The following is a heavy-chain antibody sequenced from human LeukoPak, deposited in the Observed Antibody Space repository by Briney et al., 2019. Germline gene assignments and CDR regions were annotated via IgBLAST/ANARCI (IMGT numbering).Heavy chain of an antibody. J-gene: IGHJ4*02. Sequence: PGGSLRLSYAASGFNFGSYSMTWVRQAPGKGLEWVSVISADSATTFYADSVKGRFTISRDNAKNTVFLQMSSLRAEDTALYYCARKSASGNYPLDYWGQGTLVTVSS. CDR3: ARKSASGNYPLDY. CDR1: GFNFGSYS. CDR2: ISADSATT. D-gene: IGHD3-10*01. V-gene: IGHV3-23*01.